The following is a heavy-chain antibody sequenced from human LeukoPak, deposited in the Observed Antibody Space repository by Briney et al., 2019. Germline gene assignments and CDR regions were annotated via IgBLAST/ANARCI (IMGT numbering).Heavy chain of an antibody. CDR1: GYTFIHYY. Sequence: GSVEGSCQASGYTFIHYYIKRVGQATGKRVEWMGWMNPNSGNIGFAQKFQGRVTMTRNTPISTAYMELSSLRSEDTAVYYCARREYDILTGYSSFDYWGQGTLVTVSS. CDR3: ARREYDILTGYSSFDY. CDR2: MNPNSGNI. V-gene: IGHV1-8*01. D-gene: IGHD3-9*01. J-gene: IGHJ4*02.